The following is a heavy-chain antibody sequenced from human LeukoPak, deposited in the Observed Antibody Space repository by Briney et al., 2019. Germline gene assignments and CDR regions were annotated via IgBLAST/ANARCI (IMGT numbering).Heavy chain of an antibody. D-gene: IGHD2-15*01. J-gene: IGHJ6*02. V-gene: IGHV3-30*18. CDR1: GFTFSSYG. CDR3: AKDGMVVAATTQYYYYGMDV. Sequence: GRSLRLSCAASGFTFSSYGMHWVRQAPGKGPEWVAVISYDGSNKYYADSVKGRFTISRDNSKNTLYLQMNSLRAEDTAVYYCAKDGMVVAATTQYYYYGMDVWGQGTTVTVSS. CDR2: ISYDGSNK.